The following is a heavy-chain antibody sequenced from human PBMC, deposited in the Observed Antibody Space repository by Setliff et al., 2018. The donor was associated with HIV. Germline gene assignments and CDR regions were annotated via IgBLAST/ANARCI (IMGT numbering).Heavy chain of an antibody. Sequence: SETLCLTCAVYGGSFSSYSWTWIRQPPGKGLEWIGEINRSGSTNYNPSLKSRLTIIVGTSKNQFSLKLNSVTAADTAVYYCGSIMVGGAMSYSYYYMDVWGKGTTVTVSS. CDR1: GGSFSSYS. J-gene: IGHJ6*03. D-gene: IGHD3-16*01. CDR3: GSIMVGGAMSYSYYYMDV. V-gene: IGHV4-34*01. CDR2: INRSGST.